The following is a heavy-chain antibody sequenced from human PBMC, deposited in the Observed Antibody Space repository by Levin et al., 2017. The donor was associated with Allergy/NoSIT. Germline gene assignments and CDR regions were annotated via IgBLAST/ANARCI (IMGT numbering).Heavy chain of an antibody. CDR1: GFTFSNDW. D-gene: IGHD1-26*01. CDR2: TNTDGSTT. Sequence: GGSLRLSCAASGFTFSNDWMHWVRQTPGKGLVWVSRTNTDGSTTNYADSVKGRFTISRDNAKHTLYLQMNSLRAEDTAVYYCARALIVGATSGGDYWGQGTLVTVSS. V-gene: IGHV3-74*01. J-gene: IGHJ4*02. CDR3: ARALIVGATSGGDY.